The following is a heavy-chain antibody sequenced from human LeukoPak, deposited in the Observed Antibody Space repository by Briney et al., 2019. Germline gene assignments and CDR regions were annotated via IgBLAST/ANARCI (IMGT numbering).Heavy chain of an antibody. V-gene: IGHV3-21*01. Sequence: PGGSLRLSCAASGFTFSSYSMNWVRQAPGKGLEWVSSISSSSSYIYYADSVKGRFTISRDNAKNSLYLQMNSLRAEDTAVYYCATRYYDSSGYYPKGNYFDYWGQGTLVTVSS. CDR2: ISSSSSYI. CDR3: ATRYYDSSGYYPKGNYFDY. D-gene: IGHD3-22*01. J-gene: IGHJ4*02. CDR1: GFTFSSYS.